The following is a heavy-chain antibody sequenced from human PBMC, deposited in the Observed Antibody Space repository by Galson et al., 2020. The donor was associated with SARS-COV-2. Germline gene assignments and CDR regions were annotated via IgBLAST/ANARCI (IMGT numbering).Heavy chain of an antibody. V-gene: IGHV5-51*01. D-gene: IGHD2-2*01. CDR2: IYLGDSHT. CDR1: GYSFTSYW. CDR3: ASPLSTGPSDHDAFDV. J-gene: IGHJ3*01. Sequence: HGESLKISCKASGYSFTSYWLAWVRQMPGKGLEWMGIIYLGDSHTRYRPSFQGQITISADRSISTAYRQWSSLEASDTAIYYCASPLSTGPSDHDAFDVWGQGTMVTVS.